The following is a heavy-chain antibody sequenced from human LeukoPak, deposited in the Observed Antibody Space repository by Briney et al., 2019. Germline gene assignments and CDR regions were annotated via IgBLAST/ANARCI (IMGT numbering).Heavy chain of an antibody. CDR3: ARKSLWFKYYDS. CDR2: TSYDGTNK. Sequence: GGSLRLSCAASGFTFSDYYMSWIRQAPGKGLEGVAATSYDGTNKYYADSVKGRFTISRDNSKNTLYLEMNSLRAEDTAVYFCARKSLWFKYYDSWGQGMLVTVSS. CDR1: GFTFSDYY. J-gene: IGHJ4*02. V-gene: IGHV3-30*03. D-gene: IGHD3-10*01.